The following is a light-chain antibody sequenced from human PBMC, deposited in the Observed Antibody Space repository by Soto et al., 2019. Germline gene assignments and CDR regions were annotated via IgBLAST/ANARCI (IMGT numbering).Light chain of an antibody. V-gene: IGKV1-8*01. CDR2: AAS. CDR1: QGISSY. Sequence: AIRMTQSPSSFSASPGDRITITCRASQGISSYLAWYQQKPGKAPKLLIYAASTLQTGVPSRFSGSGSGTDFTLTISCLQSEDFATYYCQQYYSYPCTFGPGTKVDIK. CDR3: QQYYSYPCT. J-gene: IGKJ3*01.